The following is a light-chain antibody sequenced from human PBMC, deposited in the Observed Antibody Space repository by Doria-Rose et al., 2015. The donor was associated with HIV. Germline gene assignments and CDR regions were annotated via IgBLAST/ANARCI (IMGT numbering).Light chain of an antibody. CDR3: HQYGTSWT. CDR1: QSFSSTY. CDR2: DRS. J-gene: IGKJ1*01. Sequence: TQSPGTLSLSPGERATLSCRASQSFSSTYLAWYQQKPGQAPSLLIYDRSTGATGIPDRISASGSGTDFTLTINRLEPEDFALYYCHQYGTSWTFGQGTKVEI. V-gene: IGKV3-20*01.